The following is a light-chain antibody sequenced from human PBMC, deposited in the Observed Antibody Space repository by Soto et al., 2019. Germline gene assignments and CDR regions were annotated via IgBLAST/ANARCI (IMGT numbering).Light chain of an antibody. V-gene: IGLV2-14*01. CDR3: SSYTTRSTYV. CDR2: EVT. CDR1: SSDIGAYEY. Sequence: QSALTQPASVSGSPGQSITISCSGTSSDIGAYEYVSWYQQFPGNAPKLIIFEVTNRPSGVSNRFSASKSGNTASLTISGLQAEDGADYYCSSYTTRSTYVFGTGTKGTV. J-gene: IGLJ1*01.